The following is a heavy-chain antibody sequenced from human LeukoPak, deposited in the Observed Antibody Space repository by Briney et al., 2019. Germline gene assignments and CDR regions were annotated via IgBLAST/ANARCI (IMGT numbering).Heavy chain of an antibody. J-gene: IGHJ4*02. CDR3: ARDFEASPVGLFDY. CDR2: ISAYNGNT. D-gene: IGHD2-2*01. V-gene: IGHV1-18*04. CDR1: GYTFTSYG. Sequence: ASVKVSCKASGYTFTSYGISWVRQAPGQGLEWMGWISAYNGNTNYAQKLQGRVTMTTDTSTSTAYMELRGLRSDDTAVYYCARDFEASPVGLFDYWGQGTLVTVSS.